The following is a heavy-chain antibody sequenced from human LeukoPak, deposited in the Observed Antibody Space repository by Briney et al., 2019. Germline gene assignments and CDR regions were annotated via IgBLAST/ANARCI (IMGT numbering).Heavy chain of an antibody. CDR2: ISSSSSSI. J-gene: IGHJ4*02. Sequence: PGGSLRLSCAASGFTFSSYSMNWVRQAPGKGLEWVSYISSSSSSIYYTDSVKGRFTISRDNAKNSLYLQMNSLRAEDTAVYYCARDGYDSSGYYIYWGQGTLVTVSS. V-gene: IGHV3-48*04. CDR3: ARDGYDSSGYYIY. CDR1: GFTFSSYS. D-gene: IGHD3-22*01.